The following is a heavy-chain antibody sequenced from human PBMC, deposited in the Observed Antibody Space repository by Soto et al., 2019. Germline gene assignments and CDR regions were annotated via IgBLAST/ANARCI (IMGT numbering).Heavy chain of an antibody. CDR2: INSDGTGT. CDR3: ARGVGATRGGDY. D-gene: IGHD1-26*01. V-gene: IGHV3-74*01. Sequence: SGGSVRLSXAASGFTFSSYWMHWVRQAPGKGLVWVSRINSDGTGTTCADSVRGRLIISRDNAKNTLYLQMNSLRAEDTAVYYCARGVGATRGGDYWGQGTLVTVSS. CDR1: GFTFSSYW. J-gene: IGHJ4*02.